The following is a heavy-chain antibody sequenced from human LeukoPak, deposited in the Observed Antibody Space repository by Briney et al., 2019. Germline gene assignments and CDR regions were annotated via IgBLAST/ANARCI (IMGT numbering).Heavy chain of an antibody. V-gene: IGHV3-30-3*01. CDR2: ISYDGSNK. Sequence: GGSLRLSCAASGFTFSSYAMHWVRQAPGKGLEWVAVISYDGSNKYYADSVKGRFTISRDNSKNTLYLQMNSLRAEDTALYYCAKDYTSMVTRYYFESWGQGTLVTVSS. CDR1: GFTFSSYA. CDR3: AKDYTSMVTRYYFES. J-gene: IGHJ4*02. D-gene: IGHD5-18*01.